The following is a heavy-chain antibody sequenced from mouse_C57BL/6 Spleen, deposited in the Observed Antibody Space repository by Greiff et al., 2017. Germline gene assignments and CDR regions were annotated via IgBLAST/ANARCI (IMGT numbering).Heavy chain of an antibody. V-gene: IGHV1-87*01. CDR3: SEHSAVYFCAGGDYCSAWCAY. D-gene: IGHD2-1*01. J-gene: IGHJ3*01. Sequence: VQLQQSGPELARPWASVKISCQAFYTFSRRVHFAIRDTNYWMQWVKQRPGQGLEWLGAIYQGDGNTDDNGKFKGKATLTANTSSSTAYMQLSSLTSEHSAVYFCAGGDYCSAWCAYWGQGTLLTVSA. CDR2: GQGLEWLG. CDR1: YTFSRRVH.